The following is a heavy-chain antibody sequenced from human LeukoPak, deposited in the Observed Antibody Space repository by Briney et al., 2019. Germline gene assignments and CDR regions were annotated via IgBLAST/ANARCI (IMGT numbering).Heavy chain of an antibody. Sequence: GGSLRLSCAASGFTFSSYSMNWVLQAPGKGLEWVSSISSSSSYIYYADSVKGRFTISRDNAKNSLYLQMNSLRAEDTSVYYCARDLPSAVPAATDAFDIWGQGTMVTVSS. CDR2: ISSSSSYI. CDR3: ARDLPSAVPAATDAFDI. D-gene: IGHD2-2*01. V-gene: IGHV3-21*01. J-gene: IGHJ3*02. CDR1: GFTFSSYS.